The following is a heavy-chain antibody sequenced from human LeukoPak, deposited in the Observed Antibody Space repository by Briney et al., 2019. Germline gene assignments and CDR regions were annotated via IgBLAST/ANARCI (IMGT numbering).Heavy chain of an antibody. V-gene: IGHV3-33*01. CDR2: IWYDVSNK. Sequence: RRSLRLSCAASGFTFSSYGMHWVRQAPGKGLEWVAAIWYDVSNKYYADSVKGRFTISRDNSKNTLYLQMSSLRAEDTAVYYCARSWSGFGELLSYFDYWGQGTLVTVSS. CDR1: GFTFSSYG. D-gene: IGHD3-10*01. CDR3: ARSWSGFGELLSYFDY. J-gene: IGHJ4*02.